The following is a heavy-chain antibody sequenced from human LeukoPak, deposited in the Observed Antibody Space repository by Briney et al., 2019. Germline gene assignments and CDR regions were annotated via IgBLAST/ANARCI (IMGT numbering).Heavy chain of an antibody. J-gene: IGHJ4*02. CDR1: GGSISSYY. Sequence: SETLSLTCTVSGGSISSYYWSWIRQPPGKGLEWIGYIYTSGSTNYNPSLKSRVTISVDTSKNQFSLKLSSVTAADTAVYYCASTRGCSYGRFDYWGQGTLVTVSS. D-gene: IGHD5-18*01. CDR2: IYTSGST. CDR3: ASTRGCSYGRFDY. V-gene: IGHV4-4*09.